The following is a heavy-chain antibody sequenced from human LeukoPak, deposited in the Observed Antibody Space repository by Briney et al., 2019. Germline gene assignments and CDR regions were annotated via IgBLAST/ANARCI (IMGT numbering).Heavy chain of an antibody. D-gene: IGHD6-19*01. CDR2: INAGNGNT. CDR3: ARVPYSSGWYWGNWFDP. Sequence: ASVKVSCKASGYTFTSYAMHWVRQAPGQRLEWMGWINAGNGNTKYSQKFQGRVTITRDTSASTAYMELSSLRSEDTAVYYCARVPYSSGWYWGNWFDPWGQGTLVTVSS. CDR1: GYTFTSYA. V-gene: IGHV1-3*01. J-gene: IGHJ5*02.